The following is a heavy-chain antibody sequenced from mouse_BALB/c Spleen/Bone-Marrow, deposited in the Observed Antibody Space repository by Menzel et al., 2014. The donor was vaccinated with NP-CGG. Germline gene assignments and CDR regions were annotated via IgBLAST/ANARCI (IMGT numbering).Heavy chain of an antibody. Sequence: EVQLQQSGPELVKPGASVKMSCKASGYTFTAYVMHWVKQKPGQGLEWIGYINPYNDGTKYNEMFKGKATLTSDKSSSTAYMELGSLTSEDSAVYYCAREGGLRRGDYYAMDYWSQVASVTVSS. CDR1: GYTFTAYV. D-gene: IGHD2-4*01. J-gene: IGHJ4*01. CDR3: AREGGLRRGDYYAMDY. V-gene: IGHV1-14*01. CDR2: INPYNDGT.